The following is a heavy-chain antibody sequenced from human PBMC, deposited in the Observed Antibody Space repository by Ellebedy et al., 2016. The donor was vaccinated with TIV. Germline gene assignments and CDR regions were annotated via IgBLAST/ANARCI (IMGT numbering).Heavy chain of an antibody. CDR1: GFSFRSYW. CDR2: IYQDGGVQ. D-gene: IGHD4-17*01. Sequence: GGSLRLSCAASGFSFRSYWMSWVRQAPGKGLEWVANIYQDGGVQYYVDSVKGRFTISRDNADNSLFLQMNSLRAEDTAVYYCARRGSYGDYAVQIKCWFDTWGRGTLVAVSS. J-gene: IGHJ5*02. CDR3: ARRGSYGDYAVQIKCWFDT. V-gene: IGHV3-7*01.